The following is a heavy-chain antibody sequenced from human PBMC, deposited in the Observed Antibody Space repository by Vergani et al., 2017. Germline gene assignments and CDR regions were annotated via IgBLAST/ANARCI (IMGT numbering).Heavy chain of an antibody. CDR1: GFNFEDHM. V-gene: IGHV3-20*04. CDR2: INWSGGST. CDR3: ARETSQHFDH. Sequence: EVQLVASGGGVVRPGGSLRLSCIIPGFNFEDHMMNWVRQIPGKGLEWVSGINWSGGSTAYADSVRGRFTMSRDNAKNSLDLQMNSLRVEDTAFYYCARETSQHFDHWGQGVRVSVSS. J-gene: IGHJ4*02.